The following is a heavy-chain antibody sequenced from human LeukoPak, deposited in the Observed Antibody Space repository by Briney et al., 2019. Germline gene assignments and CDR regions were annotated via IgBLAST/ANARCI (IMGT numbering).Heavy chain of an antibody. CDR3: ARDQGSRDSPDY. Sequence: PGGSLRLSCAASGFTFSSYSMNWVRQAPGKGLEWASSISSSSRYIYYADSVKGRFTISRDNAKNSLYLQMNSLRAEDTAVYYCARDQGSRDSPDYWGQGTLVTVSS. J-gene: IGHJ4*02. CDR1: GFTFSSYS. D-gene: IGHD2-21*01. V-gene: IGHV3-21*01. CDR2: ISSSSRYI.